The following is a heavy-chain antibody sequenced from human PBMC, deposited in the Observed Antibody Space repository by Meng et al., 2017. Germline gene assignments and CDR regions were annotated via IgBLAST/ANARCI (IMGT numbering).Heavy chain of an antibody. Sequence: IPCNEPCPPLLTPTQSLTVSCRFSWFSVSTSAVGVGWIRQHPGKALEWLAPIYWDDDKRYSPSLKSRLTIPKNTSKNPVVLTMTNMDHVDTATYYCALSQEENTVLWFYPWGQGTLVTVSS. CDR1: WFSVSTSAVG. CDR2: IYWDDDK. J-gene: IGHJ5*02. CDR3: ALSQEENTVLWFYP. V-gene: IGHV2-5*02. D-gene: IGHD4-17*01.